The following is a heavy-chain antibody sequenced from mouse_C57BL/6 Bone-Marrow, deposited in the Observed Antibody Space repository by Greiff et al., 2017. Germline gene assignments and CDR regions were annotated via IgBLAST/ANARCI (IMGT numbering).Heavy chain of an antibody. Sequence: VKLVESGAELVRPGASVTLSCKASGYTFTDYEMHWVKQTPVHGLEWIGAIDPETGGTAYNQKFKGKAILTADKSSSTAYMELRSLTSEDSAVYYCVLYYGSSYGYWYFDVWGTGTTVTVSS. CDR2: IDPETGGT. CDR3: VLYYGSSYGYWYFDV. V-gene: IGHV1-15*01. D-gene: IGHD1-1*01. J-gene: IGHJ1*03. CDR1: GYTFTDYE.